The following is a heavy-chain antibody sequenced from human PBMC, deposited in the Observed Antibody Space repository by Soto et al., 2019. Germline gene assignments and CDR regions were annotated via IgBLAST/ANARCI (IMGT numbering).Heavy chain of an antibody. CDR1: GGSFSGYY. J-gene: IGHJ4*02. D-gene: IGHD3-9*01. CDR2: INHSGST. V-gene: IGHV4-34*01. Sequence: SETLSLTCAVYGGSFSGYYWSWIRQPPGKGLEWIGEINHSGSTNYNPSLKRRVTISVDTSKNQFSLKLGSVTAADRAVYYCARGRNYRLIVNLLRYPDPLAYWRQGTLVTVSS. CDR3: ARGRNYRLIVNLLRYPDPLAY.